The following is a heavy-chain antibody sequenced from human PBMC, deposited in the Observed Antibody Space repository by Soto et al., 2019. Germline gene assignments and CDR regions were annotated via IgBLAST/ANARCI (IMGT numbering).Heavy chain of an antibody. CDR1: GGSISSGGYY. CDR2: IYYSGCT. D-gene: IGHD1-26*01. J-gene: IGHJ6*02. CDR3: ARDKLLVGAKSLSYYYYGMDV. V-gene: IGHV4-31*03. Sequence: PSETLSLTCTVSGGSISSGGYYWSWIRQHPGKGLEWIGYIYYSGCTYYNPSLKSRVTISVDTSKNQFSLKLSSVTAADTAVYYCARDKLLVGAKSLSYYYYGMDVWGQGTTGTVSS.